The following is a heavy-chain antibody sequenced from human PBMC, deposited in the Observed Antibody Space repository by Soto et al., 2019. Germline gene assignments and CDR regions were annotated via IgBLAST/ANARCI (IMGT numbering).Heavy chain of an antibody. Sequence: QVQLVQSGAEVKKPGSSVKVSCKASGGTFSSYTISWVRQAPGQGLEWMGRIIPILGIANYAQKFQGRVTXNARKXXSTAYMELSSLRSEDTAVYYCARDPNYYGSGSYYTWGQGTLVTVSS. CDR3: ARDPNYYGSGSYYT. J-gene: IGHJ5*02. CDR2: IIPILGIA. CDR1: GGTFSSYT. D-gene: IGHD3-10*01. V-gene: IGHV1-69*08.